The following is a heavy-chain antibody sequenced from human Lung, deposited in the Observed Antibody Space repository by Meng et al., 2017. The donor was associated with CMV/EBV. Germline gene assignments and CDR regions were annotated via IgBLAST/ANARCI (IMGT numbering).Heavy chain of an antibody. D-gene: IGHD1-26*01. CDR2: VGNKVSRYST. CDR1: GFIFSDHY. Sequence: GESXKISXAGSGFIFSDHYIDWVRQAPGKGLQWVGRVGNKVSRYSTEFAASVTDRFSFSRDDSENSVYLQMHSLKIEDTAVYYCTKGYSGIDVYAFDVWGPGTKVTVSS. CDR3: TKGYSGIDVYAFDV. J-gene: IGHJ3*01. V-gene: IGHV3-72*01.